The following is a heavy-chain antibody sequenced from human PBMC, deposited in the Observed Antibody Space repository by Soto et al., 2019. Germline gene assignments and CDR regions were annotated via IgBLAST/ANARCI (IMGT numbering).Heavy chain of an antibody. V-gene: IGHV3-30-3*01. D-gene: IGHD3-22*01. Sequence: QVQLVESGGGVVQPGRSLRLSCAASGFTFSSYAMHWVRQAPGKGLEWVAVISYDGSNKYYADSVKGRFTISRDNSKNTLYLQMNSLRAEDTAVYYCASPYYYDGSGYYGDGYYGMDVWGQGTTVTVSS. CDR3: ASPYYYDGSGYYGDGYYGMDV. CDR2: ISYDGSNK. CDR1: GFTFSSYA. J-gene: IGHJ6*02.